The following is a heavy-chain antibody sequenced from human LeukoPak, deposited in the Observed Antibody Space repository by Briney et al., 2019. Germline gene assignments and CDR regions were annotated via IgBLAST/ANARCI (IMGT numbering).Heavy chain of an antibody. CDR3: ARALLSTVTIARVYYYYYYMDV. CDR1: GYTLTELS. D-gene: IGHD4-17*01. CDR2: MNPNSGNT. Sequence: GASVKVSCKVSGYTLTELSTHWVRQATGQGLEWMGWMNPNSGNTGYAQKFQGRVTITRNTSISTAYMELSSLRSEDTAVYYCARALLSTVTIARVYYYYYYMDVWGKGTTVTVSS. V-gene: IGHV1-8*03. J-gene: IGHJ6*03.